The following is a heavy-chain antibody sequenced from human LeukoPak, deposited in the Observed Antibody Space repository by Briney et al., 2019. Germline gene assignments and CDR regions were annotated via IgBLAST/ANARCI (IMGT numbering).Heavy chain of an antibody. J-gene: IGHJ6*03. CDR2: INWNGGST. CDR3: AKGTLGDYYMDV. CDR1: GFTFDDYG. Sequence: GGSLRLSCAASGFTFDDYGMSWVRQAPGKGLEWVSGINWNGGSTGYADSVKGRFTISRDNAKNSLYLQMNSLRAEDTALYYCAKGTLGDYYMDVWGKGTTVTVSS. V-gene: IGHV3-20*04.